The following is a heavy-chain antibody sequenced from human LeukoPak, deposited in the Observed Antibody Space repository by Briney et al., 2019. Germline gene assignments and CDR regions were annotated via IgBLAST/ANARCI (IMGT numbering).Heavy chain of an antibody. J-gene: IGHJ4*02. V-gene: IGHV3-66*01. CDR3: ARADSGYLVA. CDR2: IYSGGST. CDR1: GFTVSSNY. D-gene: IGHD5-12*01. Sequence: GGSLRLSCAASGFTVSSNYMSWVRQAPGKGLEWVSVIYSGGSTYYADSVKGRFTISRDNSKNTLYLQMNSLRAEDTAVYCCARADSGYLVAWGQGTLVTVSS.